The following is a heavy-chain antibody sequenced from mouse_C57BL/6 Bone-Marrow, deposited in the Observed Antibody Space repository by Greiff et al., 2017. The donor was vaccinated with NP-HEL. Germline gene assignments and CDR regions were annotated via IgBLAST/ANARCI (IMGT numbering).Heavy chain of an antibody. CDR1: GFNIKDYY. J-gene: IGHJ3*01. CDR3: ARTDSSGYRRTWFAY. Sequence: DVKLVESGAELVKPGASVKLSCTASGFNIKDYYMHWVKQRTEQGLEWIGRIDPEDGETKYAPKFQGKATITADTSSNTAYLQLSSLTSEDTAVYYCARTDSSGYRRTWFAYWGQGTLVTVSA. V-gene: IGHV14-2*01. CDR2: IDPEDGET. D-gene: IGHD3-2*02.